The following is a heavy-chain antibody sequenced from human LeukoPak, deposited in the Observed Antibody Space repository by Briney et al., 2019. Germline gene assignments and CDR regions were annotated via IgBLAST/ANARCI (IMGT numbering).Heavy chain of an antibody. Sequence: SETLSLTCSVSGDSINSLDLWSWVRQPPGKGLEWIGEMYLSGTTHSNPSVKSRVTISIDKSKNQFFLNLSSVTAADTAVYYCAGLVGRYSSGLYYYYFDYWGQGTLVTVSS. CDR1: GDSINSLDL. CDR2: MYLSGTT. CDR3: AGLVGRYSSGLYYYYFDY. J-gene: IGHJ4*02. V-gene: IGHV4-4*02. D-gene: IGHD3-22*01.